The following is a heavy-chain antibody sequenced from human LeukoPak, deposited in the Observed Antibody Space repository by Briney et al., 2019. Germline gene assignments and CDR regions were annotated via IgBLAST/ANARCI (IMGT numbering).Heavy chain of an antibody. CDR2: ISGSGGST. V-gene: IGHV3-23*01. Sequence: GGSLRLSCAASGFTFSSYAMSWVRQAPGRGLEWVSAISGSGGSTYYADSVKGRFTISRDNSKNTLYLQMNSLRAEDTAVHYCAKWPDIVVVPAARFDYWGQGTLVTVSS. CDR1: GFTFSSYA. CDR3: AKWPDIVVVPAARFDY. J-gene: IGHJ4*02. D-gene: IGHD2-2*01.